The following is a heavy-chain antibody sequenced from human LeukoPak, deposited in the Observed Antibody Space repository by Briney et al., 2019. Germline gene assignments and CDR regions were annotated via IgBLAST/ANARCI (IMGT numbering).Heavy chain of an antibody. Sequence: GGSLRLSCSASGFAFSTSAMSWVRQAPGKGLEWVSTITGTGDYTEYADSVKGRFTISRDNSKNTLFLQMSSLRADGTAFYYCTKVLRGVIVYDYWGQGTLVTVSS. CDR1: GFAFSTSA. D-gene: IGHD3-10*01. V-gene: IGHV3-23*01. J-gene: IGHJ4*02. CDR2: ITGTGDYT. CDR3: TKVLRGVIVYDY.